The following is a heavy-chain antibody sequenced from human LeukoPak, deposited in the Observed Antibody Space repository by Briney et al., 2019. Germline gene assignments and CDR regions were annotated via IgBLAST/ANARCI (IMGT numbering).Heavy chain of an antibody. V-gene: IGHV4-31*03. CDR2: IYYSGST. J-gene: IGHJ6*02. Sequence: SQTLSLTCTVSGGSISSGGYYWSWIRQHPGKGLEWIGYIYYSGSTYYNPSLKSRATISVDTSKNRFTLKLSSVTAADTAVYYCASGEWPPTLYGMDVWGQGTTVTVSS. CDR3: ASGEWPPTLYGMDV. CDR1: GGSISSGGYY. D-gene: IGHD3-10*01.